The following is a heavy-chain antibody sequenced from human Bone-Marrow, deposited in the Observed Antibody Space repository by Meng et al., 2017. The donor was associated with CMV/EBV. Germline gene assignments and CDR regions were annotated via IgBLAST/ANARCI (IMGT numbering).Heavy chain of an antibody. CDR3: ARDLTKYYGMDV. Sequence: GESLKISCAASGFTFSSYWMHWVRQAPGKGLVWVSRINSDGSSTSYADSVKGRFTISRDNSKNTLYLQMNSLRAEDTAVYYCARDLTKYYGMDVWGQGTTVTVSS. J-gene: IGHJ6*02. CDR2: INSDGSST. D-gene: IGHD1-1*01. V-gene: IGHV3-74*01. CDR1: GFTFSSYW.